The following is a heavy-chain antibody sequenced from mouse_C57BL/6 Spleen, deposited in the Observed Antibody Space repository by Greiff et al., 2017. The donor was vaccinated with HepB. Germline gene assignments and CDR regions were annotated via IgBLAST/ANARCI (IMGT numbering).Heavy chain of an antibody. CDR3: AREGIYYGNFYYAMDY. V-gene: IGHV5-16*01. Sequence: EVQGVASEGGLVQPGSSMKLSCTASGFTFSDYYMAWVRQVPEKGLEWVANINYDGSSTYYLDSLKSRFIISRDNAKNILYLQMSSLKSEDTATYYCAREGIYYGNFYYAMDYWGQGTSVTVSS. D-gene: IGHD2-1*01. CDR2: INYDGSST. J-gene: IGHJ4*01. CDR1: GFTFSDYY.